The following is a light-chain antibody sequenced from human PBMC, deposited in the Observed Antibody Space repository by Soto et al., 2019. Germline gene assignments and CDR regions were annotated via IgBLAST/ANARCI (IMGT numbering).Light chain of an antibody. Sequence: EVLMTQSPATLSVPPGERATLSCRASQSLSNNLAWYQQRPGQAPRLLIYDTSTRATDIPARFSGSGSGTEFTLTISSLQSEDFAVYYCQQYNDWLLTFGGGTKVDIK. V-gene: IGKV3-15*01. CDR1: QSLSNN. CDR2: DTS. CDR3: QQYNDWLLT. J-gene: IGKJ4*01.